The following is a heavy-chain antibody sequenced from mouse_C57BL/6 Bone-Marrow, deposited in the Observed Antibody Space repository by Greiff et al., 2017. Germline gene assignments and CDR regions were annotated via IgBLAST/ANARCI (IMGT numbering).Heavy chain of an antibody. Sequence: QVQLQQPGAELVMPGASVKLSCKASGYTFTSYWMHWVKQRPGQGLEWIGEIDPSDSYTNYNQKVKGKSTLTVDKSSSTAYMQLSSLTSEDSAVYYCARLLWLRRRGYYAMDYWGQGTSVTVSS. CDR2: IDPSDSYT. CDR1: GYTFTSYW. CDR3: ARLLWLRRRGYYAMDY. V-gene: IGHV1-69*01. J-gene: IGHJ4*01. D-gene: IGHD2-2*01.